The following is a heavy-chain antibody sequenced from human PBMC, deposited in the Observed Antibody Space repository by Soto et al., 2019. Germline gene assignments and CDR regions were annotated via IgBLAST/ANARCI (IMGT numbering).Heavy chain of an antibody. J-gene: IGHJ4*02. V-gene: IGHV4-59*01. Sequence: SETLSLTCTVSGGSISSYYWSWIRQPPGKGLEWIGYIYYSGSTNYNPSLKSRVTISVDTSKNQFSLKLSSVPAADTAVYYCARDLGQLVDYWGQGTLVTVSS. D-gene: IGHD6-6*01. CDR2: IYYSGST. CDR1: GGSISSYY. CDR3: ARDLGQLVDY.